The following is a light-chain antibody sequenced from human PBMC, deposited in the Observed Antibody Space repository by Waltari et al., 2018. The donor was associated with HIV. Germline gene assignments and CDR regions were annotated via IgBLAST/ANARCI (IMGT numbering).Light chain of an antibody. CDR3: GTWDSSLSAGV. CDR2: DNN. V-gene: IGLV1-51*01. J-gene: IGLJ2*01. Sequence: QSVLTQPPSVSAAPGQRVTISCSGSSSNIGYNYVSWYQQLPGTAPKLPLYDNNKRPSGIPDRFSGSKSGASATLGITGLQTGDEADYYCGTWDSSLSAGVFGGGTKLTVL. CDR1: SSNIGYNY.